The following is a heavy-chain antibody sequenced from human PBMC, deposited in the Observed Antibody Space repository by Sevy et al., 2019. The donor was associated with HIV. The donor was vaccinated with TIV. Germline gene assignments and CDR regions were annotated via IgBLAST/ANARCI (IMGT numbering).Heavy chain of an antibody. CDR3: ARDRGEILSSAFDY. CDR2: ISYDGRNNK. D-gene: IGHD3-16*01. V-gene: IGHV3-30*03. Sequence: GGSLRLSCAASGFSFSYYRMHWVRQAPGKGLEWVAVISYDGRNNKYNADCVKGRFTISRDNSKNTLYLQMNSLRAEDTAIYYCARDRGEILSSAFDYWGQGTLVTVSS. CDR1: GFSFSYYR. J-gene: IGHJ4*02.